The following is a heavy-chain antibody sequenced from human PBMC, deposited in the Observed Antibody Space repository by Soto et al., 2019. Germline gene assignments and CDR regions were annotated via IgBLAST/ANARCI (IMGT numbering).Heavy chain of an antibody. CDR2: IYHSGTA. D-gene: IGHD3-22*01. V-gene: IGHV4-30-2*01. Sequence: SETLSLTCAVSGDSISSGGFSWTWIRQPPGGGLERIGNIYHSGTASYNPALTSRVTISIDSSKNLFSLTLRSVTAADTALYYCARDRRSLYYDGSGLDDWGQGTLVT. CDR3: ARDRRSLYYDGSGLDD. J-gene: IGHJ4*02. CDR1: GDSISSGGFS.